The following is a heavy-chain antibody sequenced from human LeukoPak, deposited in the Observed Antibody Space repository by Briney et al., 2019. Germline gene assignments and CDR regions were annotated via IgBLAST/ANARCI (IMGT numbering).Heavy chain of an antibody. CDR2: INHSGST. Sequence: SETLSLTCAVYGGSFSGYYWSWIRQPPGKGLEWIGEINHSGSTYYNPSLKSRVTISVDTSKNQFSLKLSSVTAADTAVYYCARERREDYYYYYYMDVWGKGTTVTVSS. J-gene: IGHJ6*03. CDR3: ARERREDYYYYYYMDV. D-gene: IGHD5-24*01. CDR1: GGSFSGYY. V-gene: IGHV4-34*01.